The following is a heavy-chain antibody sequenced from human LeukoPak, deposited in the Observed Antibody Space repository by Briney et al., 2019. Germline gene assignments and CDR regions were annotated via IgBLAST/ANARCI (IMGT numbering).Heavy chain of an antibody. CDR3: VSFYETY. CDR2: ISGSSRPI. V-gene: IGHV3-48*01. CDR1: GFTFSSYS. Sequence: GGSLRLSCAASGFTFSSYSMNWVRQAPGRGLEWVSYISGSSRPIYYADSVKGRFTISRDNAKNSLYLQMNSLRAEDTAVYYCVSFYETYWGRGTLVTVSS. J-gene: IGHJ4*02. D-gene: IGHD2/OR15-2a*01.